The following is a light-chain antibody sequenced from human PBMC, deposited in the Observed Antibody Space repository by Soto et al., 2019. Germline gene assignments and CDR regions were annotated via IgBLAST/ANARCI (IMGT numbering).Light chain of an antibody. CDR2: DVS. J-gene: IGLJ3*02. CDR1: SSDVGGYNY. V-gene: IGLV2-14*03. Sequence: QSVLTQPASVSGSPGQSITISCTGTSSDVGGYNYVSWYQQHPDKAPKLMIYDVSNRPSGVSNRFSASKSGNTASLTISGLQAEDEADYYCISYTRSGTRVFGGGTKVTVL. CDR3: ISYTRSGTRV.